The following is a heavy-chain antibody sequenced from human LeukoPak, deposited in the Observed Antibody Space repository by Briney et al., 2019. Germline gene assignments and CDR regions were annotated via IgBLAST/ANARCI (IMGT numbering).Heavy chain of an antibody. CDR1: GYTFTRDG. CDR2: ISAYNGNT. V-gene: IGHV1-18*01. CDR3: ARGDSSGWYRTAFDY. J-gene: IGHJ4*02. D-gene: IGHD6-19*01. Sequence: ASVKVSCKTSGYTFTRDGISWVRQAPGQGLEWMGWISAYNGNTNYAQKLQGRVTMTTDTSTSTAYMELRSLRSDDTAVYYCARGDSSGWYRTAFDYWGQGTLVTVSS.